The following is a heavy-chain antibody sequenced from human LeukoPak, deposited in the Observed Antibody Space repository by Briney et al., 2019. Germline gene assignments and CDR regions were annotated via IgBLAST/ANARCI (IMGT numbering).Heavy chain of an antibody. CDR1: GFTFSDCY. J-gene: IGHJ6*02. V-gene: IGHV3-11*01. CDR3: AGENSAVTEVMEYGMDV. D-gene: IGHD3-16*01. Sequence: GGSLRLSCAASGFTFSDCYMNWIRQAPGKGLEWVSYISSSGSTINYADSVKGRFTISRDNAKNSLFLQMNSLRAEDTAVYYCAGENSAVTEVMEYGMDVWGQGTTVTVSS. CDR2: ISSSGSTI.